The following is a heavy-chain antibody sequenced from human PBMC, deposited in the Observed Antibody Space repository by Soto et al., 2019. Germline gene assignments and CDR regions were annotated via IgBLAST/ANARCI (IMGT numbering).Heavy chain of an antibody. D-gene: IGHD6-6*01. CDR3: ARHASIAAPWEALDY. CDR1: GFTFSSYW. CDR2: IKQDGSEK. J-gene: IGHJ4*02. V-gene: IGHV3-7*01. Sequence: PGGSLRLSCAASGFTFSSYWMSWVRQAPGKGLEWVANIKQDGSEKYYVDSVKGRFTISRDNAKDSLYLQMNSLRAEDTAVYYCARHASIAAPWEALDYWGQGTLVTVSS.